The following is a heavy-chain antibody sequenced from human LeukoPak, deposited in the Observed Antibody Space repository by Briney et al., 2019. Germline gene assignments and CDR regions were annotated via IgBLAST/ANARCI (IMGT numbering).Heavy chain of an antibody. V-gene: IGHV1-8*01. J-gene: IGHJ5*02. Sequence: ASVKVSCKASGYTFTSYDINWVRQATGQGLEWMGWMNPNSGNTGYAQKFQGRVTMTRNTSISTAYMELSSLRSEDTAVYYCARGRILYSTPRLFDPWGQGTLVIVSS. CDR2: MNPNSGNT. CDR1: GYTFTSYD. CDR3: ARGRILYSTPRLFDP. D-gene: IGHD2-8*01.